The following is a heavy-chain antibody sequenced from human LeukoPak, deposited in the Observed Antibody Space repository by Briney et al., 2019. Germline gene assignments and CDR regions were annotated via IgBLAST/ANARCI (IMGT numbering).Heavy chain of an antibody. D-gene: IGHD3-10*01. CDR2: INPSGGCT. Sequence: GASVKVSCKASGYTFTSYYMHWVRQAPGQGLEWMGIINPSGGCTSYAQKFQGRVTMTRDMSTSTVYMELSSLRSEDTAVYYCARDGRITMVRGKDYYYYYYMDVWGKGTTVTVSS. V-gene: IGHV1-46*01. CDR3: ARDGRITMVRGKDYYYYYYMDV. CDR1: GYTFTSYY. J-gene: IGHJ6*03.